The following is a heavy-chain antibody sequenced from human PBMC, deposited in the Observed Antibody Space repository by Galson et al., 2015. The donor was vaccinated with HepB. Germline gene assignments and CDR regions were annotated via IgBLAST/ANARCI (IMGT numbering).Heavy chain of an antibody. CDR1: GFNFRRFA. D-gene: IGHD6-19*01. CDR3: ARPRDVGSGWTRVEWFFDL. Sequence: SLRLSCAASGFNFRRFAMAWVRQAPGRGLQWVSGISGRGLFKNSADSVTGRVAISRDNSKNTLYLQMNGLGAGDTALYFCARPRDVGSGWTRVEWFFDLWGRGTLVTVSS. J-gene: IGHJ2*01. CDR2: ISGRGLFK. V-gene: IGHV3-23*01.